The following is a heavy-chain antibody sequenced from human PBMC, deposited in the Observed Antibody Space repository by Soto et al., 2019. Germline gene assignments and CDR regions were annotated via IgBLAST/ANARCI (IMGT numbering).Heavy chain of an antibody. Sequence: QVQLQQSGPGLVKPSQTLSLNCAISGDSVSSNDATWDWIRQSPSRGLEWLGRTYYMSRWQTDYAISVKSRISINPDPSNNQGYLQLNSVTPYDTAVYYCARLIGNSGLDSWGQGTLVTVSS. V-gene: IGHV6-1*01. D-gene: IGHD3-16*01. CDR2: TYYMSRWQT. CDR3: ARLIGNSGLDS. J-gene: IGHJ5*01. CDR1: GDSVSSNDAT.